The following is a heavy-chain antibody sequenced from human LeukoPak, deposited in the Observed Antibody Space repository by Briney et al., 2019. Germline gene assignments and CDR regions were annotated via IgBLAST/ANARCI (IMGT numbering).Heavy chain of an antibody. J-gene: IGHJ5*02. V-gene: IGHV3-7*03. Sequence: GSLRLSRATSGFTFSSYLMSWVRQAPGKGLEGVANIKQDGSEKYYVDSVKGRFTISRDNAKNSLYLQMNSLRAEDTAVYYCARVKADRFDPWGQGTLVTVSS. CDR2: IKQDGSEK. CDR1: GFTFSSYL. CDR3: ARVKADRFDP.